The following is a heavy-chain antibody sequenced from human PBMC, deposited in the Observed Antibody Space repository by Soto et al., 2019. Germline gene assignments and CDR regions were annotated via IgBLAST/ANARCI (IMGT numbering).Heavy chain of an antibody. J-gene: IGHJ3*02. Sequence: SETLSLTCAVSGGSISSGGYSWSWIRQPPGKGLEWIGYIYHSGSTYYNPSLKSRVTISVDRSKNQFSLKLSSVTAADTAVYYCARSNGDYELFAFDIWGQGTMVTVSS. V-gene: IGHV4-30-2*01. CDR2: IYHSGST. CDR1: GGSISSGGYS. D-gene: IGHD4-17*01. CDR3: ARSNGDYELFAFDI.